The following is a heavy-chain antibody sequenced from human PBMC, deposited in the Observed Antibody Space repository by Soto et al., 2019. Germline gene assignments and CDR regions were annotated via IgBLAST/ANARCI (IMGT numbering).Heavy chain of an antibody. V-gene: IGHV4-61*01. Sequence: PSETLSLTCTVSGGSVSSGSYYWSWIRQPPGKGLEWIGYIYYSGSTNYNPSLKSRVTISVDTSKNQFSLKLSFVTAADTAVYYCAVKWYHCWSGSYYYYGMDVWGQGTTVTVSS. CDR1: GGSVSSGSYY. D-gene: IGHD3-3*01. CDR2: IYYSGST. CDR3: AVKWYHCWSGSYYYYGMDV. J-gene: IGHJ6*02.